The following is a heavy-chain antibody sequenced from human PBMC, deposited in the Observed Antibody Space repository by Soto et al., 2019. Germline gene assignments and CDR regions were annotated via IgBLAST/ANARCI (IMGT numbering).Heavy chain of an antibody. CDR2: IKSKTHGGTI. D-gene: IGHD3-3*01. CDR1: GFTSSNAW. Sequence: PGGSLRLSCAASGFTSSNAWMSWVRQAPGKGLEWVGRIKSKTHGGTIDFAAPVKGRFSISRDDSKNTLYLQMNSLKTEDTGLYYCTTDSRFLEWSSYYYGMDVWGQGTTVTVSS. CDR3: TTDSRFLEWSSYYYGMDV. V-gene: IGHV3-15*01. J-gene: IGHJ6*02.